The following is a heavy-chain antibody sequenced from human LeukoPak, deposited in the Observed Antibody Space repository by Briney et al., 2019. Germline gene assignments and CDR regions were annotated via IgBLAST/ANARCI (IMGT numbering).Heavy chain of an antibody. CDR2: INYSGST. Sequence: SETLSLTCTVSGGSISSYYWSWIRQPPGKGLEWIGYINYSGSTNYNPSLKSRVTISVDTSKNQFSLKLSSVTAADTAVYYCASRAGPSGASDYWGQGTLVTVSS. V-gene: IGHV4-59*01. J-gene: IGHJ4*02. CDR1: GGSISSYY. CDR3: ASRAGPSGASDY. D-gene: IGHD7-27*01.